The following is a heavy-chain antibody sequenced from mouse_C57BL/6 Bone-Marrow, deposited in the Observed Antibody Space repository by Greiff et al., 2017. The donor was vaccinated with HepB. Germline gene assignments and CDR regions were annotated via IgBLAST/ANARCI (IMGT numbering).Heavy chain of an antibody. CDR2: IYPGGGYT. Sequence: QVQLKESGAELVRPGTSVKMSCKASGYTFTNYWIGWAKQRPGHGLEWIGDIYPGGGYTNYTEKFKGKATLTADKSSSTAYLQFSSLTSEDSAIYYCARMGIYFDYWGQGTTLTGSS. D-gene: IGHD4-1*01. J-gene: IGHJ2*01. CDR1: GYTFTNYW. V-gene: IGHV1-63*01. CDR3: ARMGIYFDY.